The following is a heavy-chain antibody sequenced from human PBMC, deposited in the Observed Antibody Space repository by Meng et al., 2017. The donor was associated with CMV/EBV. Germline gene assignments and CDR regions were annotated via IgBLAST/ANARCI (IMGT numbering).Heavy chain of an antibody. CDR1: GGSIRSGDYY. V-gene: IGHV4-30-4*08. D-gene: IGHD2-15*01. CDR3: ARVYCSGGSCYGNWFDP. Sequence: QVQLQESGPGLVKPSQTLSLTCTVSGGSIRSGDYYWSWIRQPPGKGLEWIGYIYYSGSTYYNPSLKSRVTISVDTSKNQFSLKLSSVTAADTAVYYCARVYCSGGSCYGNWFDPWGQGTLVTVSS. J-gene: IGHJ5*02. CDR2: IYYSGST.